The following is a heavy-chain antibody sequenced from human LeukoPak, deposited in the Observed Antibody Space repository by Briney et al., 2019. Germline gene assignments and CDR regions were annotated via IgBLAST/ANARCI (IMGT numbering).Heavy chain of an antibody. CDR2: VNHRGDT. CDR1: GGSFSAYY. CDR3: ARGPTISETGYFDY. V-gene: IGHV4-34*01. D-gene: IGHD1-1*01. J-gene: IGHJ4*03. Sequence: SETLSLTCAVYGGSFSAYYWSWIRQSPGKGLQWIAEVNHRGDTNYNPSVKGRVAISVDTSKNQFSLKVTSLTAADTAVYYCARGPTISETGYFDYWGQGTLVTVSS.